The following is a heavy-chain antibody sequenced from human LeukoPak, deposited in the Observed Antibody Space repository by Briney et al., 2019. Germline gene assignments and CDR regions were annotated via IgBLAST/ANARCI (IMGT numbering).Heavy chain of an antibody. CDR1: GGSFSGYY. Sequence: SETLSLTCAVYGGSFSGYYWSWIRQPPGKGLEWIGEINHSGSANYNPSLKSRVTISVDTSKNQFSLKLSSVTAADTAVYYCAGQLRPTYYYYGMDVWGQGTTVTVSS. J-gene: IGHJ6*02. D-gene: IGHD6-6*01. CDR2: INHSGSA. V-gene: IGHV4-34*01. CDR3: AGQLRPTYYYYGMDV.